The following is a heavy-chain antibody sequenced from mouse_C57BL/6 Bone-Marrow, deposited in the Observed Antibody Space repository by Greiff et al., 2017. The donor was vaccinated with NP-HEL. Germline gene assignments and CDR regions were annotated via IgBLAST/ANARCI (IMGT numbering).Heavy chain of an antibody. CDR3: ARSANYYGSSFGPWFAD. CDR2: ISDGGSYN. Sequence: EVKVVESGGGLVKPGGSLKLSCAASGFTFSSYAMSWVRPTPEKRLEWVATISDGGSYNYYPDHVKGRFPISRDNAKNNLYLQMSHLKSEDTAMYYCARSANYYGSSFGPWFADWGQGTLVTVSA. V-gene: IGHV5-4*03. D-gene: IGHD1-1*01. CDR1: GFTFSSYA. J-gene: IGHJ3*01.